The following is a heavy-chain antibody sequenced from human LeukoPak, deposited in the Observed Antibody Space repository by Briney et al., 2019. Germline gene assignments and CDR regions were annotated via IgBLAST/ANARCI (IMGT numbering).Heavy chain of an antibody. CDR2: ISDSGST. Sequence: SETLSLTCTVSGDSISSYHWSWIRQPPGKGLEWMGYISDSGSTKYNSSLKGRVTMSMDTSKNQFTLNLSSVSTADTAVYYCARVGRGDHTWGSYSFDHWGQGTLVTVSS. CDR3: ARVGRGDHTWGSYSFDH. V-gene: IGHV4-59*01. D-gene: IGHD3-16*01. J-gene: IGHJ4*02. CDR1: GDSISSYH.